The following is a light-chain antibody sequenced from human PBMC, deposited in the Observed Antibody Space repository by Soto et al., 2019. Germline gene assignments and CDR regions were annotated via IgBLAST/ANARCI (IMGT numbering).Light chain of an antibody. Sequence: QSALTQPASVSGSPGQSITISCAGTSSDVGGSNYVSLYQQHPGKAPKLMIYDVYNRPSGVSNRFSGSKSGNTASLTISGLQAEDEADYYCSSHSSSGNIEVFGAGTKLTVL. CDR1: SSDVGGSNY. V-gene: IGLV2-14*03. CDR2: DVY. J-gene: IGLJ2*01. CDR3: SSHSSSGNIEV.